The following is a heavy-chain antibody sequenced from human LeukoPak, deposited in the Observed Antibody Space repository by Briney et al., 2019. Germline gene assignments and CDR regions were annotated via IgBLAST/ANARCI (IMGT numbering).Heavy chain of an antibody. CDR2: LYIGGNT. V-gene: IGHV3-53*01. J-gene: IGHJ1*01. Sequence: GGSLRLSCVASGFRVSSNYMAWVRQAPGKGLEWVSVLYIGGNTYYGDFVKGRFTISRDNSRNTLDLQMNSLRVDDTAVYYCARELAVGAITEYFQDWGQGTLVTVSS. CDR3: ARELAVGAITEYFQD. D-gene: IGHD1-26*01. CDR1: GFRVSSNY.